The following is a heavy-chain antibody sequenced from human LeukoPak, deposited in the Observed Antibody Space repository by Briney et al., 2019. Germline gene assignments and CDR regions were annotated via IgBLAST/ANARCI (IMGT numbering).Heavy chain of an antibody. J-gene: IGHJ4*02. CDR1: GFTFSSYG. V-gene: IGHV3-30*19. CDR3: ASVLDY. CDR2: IAYDGSDK. Sequence: GGSLRLSCAASGFTFSSYGMHWVRQAPGKGLEWVAVIAYDGSDKYYADSVRGRFTISRDNSKNTVYLQMNNLKTEDTAVYYCASVLDYWGQGILVTVSS.